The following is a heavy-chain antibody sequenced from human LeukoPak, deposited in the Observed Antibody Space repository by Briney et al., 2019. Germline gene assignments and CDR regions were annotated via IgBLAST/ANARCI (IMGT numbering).Heavy chain of an antibody. CDR2: ISYDGIIE. CDR1: RFAFSSFA. J-gene: IGHJ4*02. V-gene: IGHV3-30*04. Sequence: PGGSLRLSCAASRFAFSSFAMHWVRQAPGKGLEWVSLISYDGIIEDYSDSVKGRFTISRDNFKNTLFLQLNSLRDEDTAVYYCAKDMRDGYNFGYWGQGTLVTVSS. D-gene: IGHD5-24*01. CDR3: AKDMRDGYNFGY.